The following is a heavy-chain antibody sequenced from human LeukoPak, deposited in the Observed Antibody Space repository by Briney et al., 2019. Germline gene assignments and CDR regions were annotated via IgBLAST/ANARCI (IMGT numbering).Heavy chain of an antibody. J-gene: IGHJ4*02. CDR3: AKSGGYSLIDY. CDR1: GASVSGSPYY. CDR2: IYSSGST. D-gene: IGHD1-26*01. Sequence: PSETLSLTCTVSGASVSGSPYYWGWIRQPPGKGLEWIGSIYSSGSTYYNTSLQSRVTISIETSKNQISLRLKSVTAADTAMYYCAKSGGYSLIDYWGQGTLVTVSS. V-gene: IGHV4-39*01.